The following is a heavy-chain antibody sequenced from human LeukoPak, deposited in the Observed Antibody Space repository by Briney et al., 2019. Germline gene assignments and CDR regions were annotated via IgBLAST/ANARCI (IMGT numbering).Heavy chain of an antibody. CDR1: GFTFSSHG. D-gene: IGHD6-19*01. CDR2: IWYDGSNK. CDR3: ARDGTGSNSGWYIH. Sequence: GGSLRLSCAASGFTFSSHGMHWVRQAPGKGLEWVAVIWYDGSNKYYADSVKGRFSISRDNSKNTLYLQMNSLRAEDTAVYYCARDGTGSNSGWYIHWGQGALVTVSS. J-gene: IGHJ4*02. V-gene: IGHV3-33*01.